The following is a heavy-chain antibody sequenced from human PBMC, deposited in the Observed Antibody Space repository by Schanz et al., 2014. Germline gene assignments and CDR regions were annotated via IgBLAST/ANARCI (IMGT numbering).Heavy chain of an antibody. Sequence: EVQLVESGGGLVKPGGSLRLSCAASGFTFSSYAMSWVRQAPGKGLEWVSAITDSGGSTYYADSVKGRFTISRDNSKNTVYLQMNSLRAEDTAVYFCASLIGTTSAHFYGMDVWGQGTTVTVSS. CDR2: ITDSGGST. CDR1: GFTFSSYA. V-gene: IGHV3-23*04. CDR3: ASLIGTTSAHFYGMDV. J-gene: IGHJ6*02. D-gene: IGHD1-7*01.